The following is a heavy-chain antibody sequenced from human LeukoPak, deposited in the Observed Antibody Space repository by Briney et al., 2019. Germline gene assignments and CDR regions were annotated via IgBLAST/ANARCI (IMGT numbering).Heavy chain of an antibody. V-gene: IGHV4-39*07. Sequence: SETLSLTCTVSGGSISSSTYYWGWIRQPPGKGLEWIASIYYTGNTYYNPSLKSRVSMSVDTSKNQFSLKLSAVTAADTAVYYRARAKGRDTAMVTFDYWGQGTLVTVSS. CDR2: IYYTGNT. D-gene: IGHD5-18*01. CDR1: GGSISSSTYY. J-gene: IGHJ4*02. CDR3: ARAKGRDTAMVTFDY.